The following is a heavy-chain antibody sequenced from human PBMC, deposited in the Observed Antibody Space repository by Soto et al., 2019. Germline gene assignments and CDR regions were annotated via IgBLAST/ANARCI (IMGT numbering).Heavy chain of an antibody. CDR3: VKDLLGGTMGRFDP. J-gene: IGHJ5*02. D-gene: IGHD3-10*01. V-gene: IGHV3-23*01. Sequence: EVHLLESGGDLVQPGGSLRLSCAASGFTFSNYVISWVRQAPGRGLEWVSSINANGRSADYADSVKGRFTISRDNSRSTLYLQMNSLRAEDTAIYYCVKDLLGGTMGRFDPWGRGTLVTVSS. CDR1: GFTFSNYV. CDR2: INANGRSA.